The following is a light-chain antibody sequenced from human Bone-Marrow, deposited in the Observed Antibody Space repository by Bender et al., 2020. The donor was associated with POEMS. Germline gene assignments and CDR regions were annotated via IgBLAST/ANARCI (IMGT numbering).Light chain of an antibody. V-gene: IGLV2-14*03. CDR2: DVT. CDR3: QCWDSSLRGWM. J-gene: IGLJ3*02. Sequence: QSALTQPASVSGSPGQSITISCTGTPSDIADHNYVSWYQQHPGKAPKLMIFDVTNRPSGISNRFSGSKSGTSASLAITGLQAEDEADYYCQCWDSSLRGWMFGGGTKLTVL. CDR1: PSDIADHNY.